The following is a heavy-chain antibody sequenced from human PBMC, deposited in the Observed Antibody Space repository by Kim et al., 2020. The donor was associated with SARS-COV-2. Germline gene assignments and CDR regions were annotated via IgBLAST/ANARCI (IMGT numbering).Heavy chain of an antibody. Sequence: SETLSLTCTVSGGSISSSSYYWGWIRQPQGKGLEWIGSIYYSGSTYYNPSLKSRVTISVDTSKNQFSLKLSSVTAADTAVYYCAREIQGITMIVVVGRSYGMDVWGQGTTVTVSS. CDR2: IYYSGST. D-gene: IGHD3-22*01. CDR1: GGSISSSSYY. CDR3: AREIQGITMIVVVGRSYGMDV. V-gene: IGHV4-39*07. J-gene: IGHJ6*02.